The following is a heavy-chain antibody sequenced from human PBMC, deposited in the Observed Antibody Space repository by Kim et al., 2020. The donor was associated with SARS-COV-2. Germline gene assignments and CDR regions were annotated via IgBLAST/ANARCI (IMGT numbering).Heavy chain of an antibody. CDR3: ARHSRMATIPRYFDY. CDR2: INFRGST. D-gene: IGHD5-12*01. CDR1: GGSISRNSYY. Sequence: SETLSLTCIVYGGSISRNSYYWAWIRQSPGKGLEWMGSINFRGSTYDNPSLKSRVTVSVDTSQTQFSLKLTSLTAAATAMYYCARHSRMATIPRYFDYWG. V-gene: IGHV4-39*01. J-gene: IGHJ4*01.